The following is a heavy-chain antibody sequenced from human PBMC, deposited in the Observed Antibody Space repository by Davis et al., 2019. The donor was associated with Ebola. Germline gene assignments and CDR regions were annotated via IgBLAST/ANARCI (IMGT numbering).Heavy chain of an antibody. CDR3: ARLPDIVVVPAAYQYYYYYGMDV. D-gene: IGHD2-2*01. CDR1: GGSISSYY. CDR2: IYYSGST. J-gene: IGHJ6*02. V-gene: IGHV4-59*08. Sequence: VSLRLSCTVSGGSISSYYWSWIRQPPGKGLEWIGYIYYSGSTNYNPSLKSRVTISVDTSKNQFSLKLSSVTAADTAVYYCARLPDIVVVPAAYQYYYYYGMDVWGQGTTVTVSS.